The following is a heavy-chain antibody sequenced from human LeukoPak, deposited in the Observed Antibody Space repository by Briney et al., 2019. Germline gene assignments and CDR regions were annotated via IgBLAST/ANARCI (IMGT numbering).Heavy chain of an antibody. V-gene: IGHV3-48*03. CDR1: GFTFSDYE. D-gene: IGHD3-10*01. J-gene: IGHJ2*01. Sequence: GGSLRLSCVASGFTFSDYEMNWVRQTPEKGLEWVSYISSSGSTIYYADSVKGRFTISRDNAKNSLYLQMNSLRAEDTAVYYCARDTYYYGSGSYWETSNWYFDLWGRGTLVTVSS. CDR2: ISSSGSTI. CDR3: ARDTYYYGSGSYWETSNWYFDL.